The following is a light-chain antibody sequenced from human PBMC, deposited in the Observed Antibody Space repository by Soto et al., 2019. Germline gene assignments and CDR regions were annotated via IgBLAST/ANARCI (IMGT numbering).Light chain of an antibody. CDR2: RNT. CDR3: HSYDSSLSGVV. V-gene: IGLV1-40*01. CDR1: SSNIGAGYD. J-gene: IGLJ2*01. Sequence: QSVLTQPPSVSGAPGQGVTISCTGSSSNIGAGYDVHWYRQLPGTAPRLLIYRNTNRPSGVPDRFFGSKSGTSASLAITGLRAEDEADYYCHSYDSSLSGVVFGGGTKRTVL.